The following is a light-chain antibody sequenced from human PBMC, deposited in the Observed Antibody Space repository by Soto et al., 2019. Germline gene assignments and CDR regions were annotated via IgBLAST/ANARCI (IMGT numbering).Light chain of an antibody. J-gene: IGLJ2*01. CDR3: CSYAGSYTFVV. CDR1: SSNVGAYNY. Sequence: QSALTQPRSVSGSPGQSVTISCTGTSSNVGAYNYVSWYQQHRGKAPKLTIYDVTKRPSGVPDRFSGSKSGNTASLTISGLQAEDEADYYCCSYAGSYTFVVFGGGTKVTVL. CDR2: DVT. V-gene: IGLV2-11*01.